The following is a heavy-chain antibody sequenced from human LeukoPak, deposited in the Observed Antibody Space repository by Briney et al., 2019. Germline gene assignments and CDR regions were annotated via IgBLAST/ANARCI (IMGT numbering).Heavy chain of an antibody. J-gene: IGHJ4*02. CDR2: IYYSGST. D-gene: IGHD2-15*01. V-gene: IGHV4-59*08. Sequence: PSETLSLTCTVPGGSISSYYWSWIRQPPGKGLEWIGYIYYSGSTNYTPSLKSRVTISVDTSKNQFSLKLSSVTAADTAVYYCARSEYCSGGSCYPYYFDYWGQGTLVTVSS. CDR1: GGSISSYY. CDR3: ARSEYCSGGSCYPYYFDY.